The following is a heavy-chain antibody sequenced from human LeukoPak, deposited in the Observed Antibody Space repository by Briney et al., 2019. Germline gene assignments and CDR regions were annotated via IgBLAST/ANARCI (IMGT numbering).Heavy chain of an antibody. J-gene: IGHJ3*02. D-gene: IGHD6-13*01. Sequence: SETLSLTCTVSGGSISSYYWSWIRQPPGKGLEWIGYIYYSGSTNYNPSLKTRVTISVDTYKNQFSLKLRSVPAADTAVYYCARDLAAARHDAFDIWGQGTMVTVSS. V-gene: IGHV4-59*01. CDR2: IYYSGST. CDR3: ARDLAAARHDAFDI. CDR1: GGSISSYY.